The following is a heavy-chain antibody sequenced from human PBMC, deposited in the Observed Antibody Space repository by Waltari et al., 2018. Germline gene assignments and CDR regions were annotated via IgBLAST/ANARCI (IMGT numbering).Heavy chain of an antibody. Sequence: QVQLVESGGGLVKPGGSLRLSCAASGFTFSDYYMSWIRQAPGKGLEWVSYISSSGSTIYYADSVKGRFTISRDNAKNSLYLQMNSLRAEDTAVYYCARDIRYSSSWYAGAPEYFDYWGQGTLVTVSS. CDR3: ARDIRYSSSWYAGAPEYFDY. J-gene: IGHJ4*02. CDR1: GFTFSDYY. V-gene: IGHV3-11*04. D-gene: IGHD6-13*01. CDR2: ISSSGSTI.